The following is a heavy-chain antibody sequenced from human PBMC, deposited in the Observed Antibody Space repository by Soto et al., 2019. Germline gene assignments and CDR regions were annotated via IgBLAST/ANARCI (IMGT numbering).Heavy chain of an antibody. CDR2: ISAYNGNT. CDR3: ARSSSISPDLDYFDY. Sequence: ASVKVSCKASGYTFTSYGISWVRQAPGQGLEWMGWISAYNGNTNYAQKLQGRVTMTTDTSTSTAYMELSSLRSEDTAVYYCARSSSISPDLDYFDYWGQGTLVTVSS. V-gene: IGHV1-18*01. J-gene: IGHJ4*02. CDR1: GYTFTSYG. D-gene: IGHD3-10*01.